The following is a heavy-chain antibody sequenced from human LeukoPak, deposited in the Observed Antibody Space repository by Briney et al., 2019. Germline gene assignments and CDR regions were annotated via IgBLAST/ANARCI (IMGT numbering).Heavy chain of an antibody. CDR2: INPRSGGT. D-gene: IGHD3-10*01. J-gene: IGHJ4*02. CDR3: AREPDYYGSGSPLDY. CDR1: GYTFTGYY. V-gene: IGHV1-2*02. Sequence: ASVKVSCKASGYTFTGYYMHWVRQAPGQGLEWMGWINPRSGGTNYAQKFQDRVTMTRDTSISTAYMDLSRLRSDDTAVYYCAREPDYYGSGSPLDYWGQGTLVTVSS.